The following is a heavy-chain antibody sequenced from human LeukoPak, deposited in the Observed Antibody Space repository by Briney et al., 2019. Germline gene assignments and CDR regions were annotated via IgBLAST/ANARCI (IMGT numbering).Heavy chain of an antibody. CDR3: ARGRDYNTFAYWGDYYMDV. V-gene: IGHV4-34*01. CDR1: GGFFSGYY. J-gene: IGHJ6*03. D-gene: IGHD3-9*01. Sequence: SETLSLICAVYGGFFSGYYWRWLRDPPGKGVEWIGDMNHSGSTNYHPPLKSRVTISVDTFKSQFSLKLSSVTAAVTALYYCARGRDYNTFAYWGDYYMDVWGKGTTVTVSS. CDR2: MNHSGST.